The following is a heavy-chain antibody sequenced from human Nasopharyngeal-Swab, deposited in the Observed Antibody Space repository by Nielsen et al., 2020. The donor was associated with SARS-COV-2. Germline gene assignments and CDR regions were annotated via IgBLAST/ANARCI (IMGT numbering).Heavy chain of an antibody. V-gene: IGHV4-34*01. CDR2: INHRGTT. Sequence: WIRQPPGKGLQWIGEINHRGTTSYNPSLKSRVTISADTSKNQFSLNLSSVTAAGTAVYYCARGLVDVNMMLVVIGFSYWLDSWGQGTLVTVSS. J-gene: IGHJ5*01. CDR3: ARGLVDVNMMLVVIGFSYWLDS. D-gene: IGHD3-22*01.